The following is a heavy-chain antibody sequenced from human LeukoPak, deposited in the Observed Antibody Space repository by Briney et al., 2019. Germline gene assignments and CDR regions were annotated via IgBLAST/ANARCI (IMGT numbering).Heavy chain of an antibody. CDR3: ARAGLYSGSSFDY. V-gene: IGHV3-30*03. CDR2: ISYDGSNK. Sequence: GGSLRLSCAASGFTFSSYGMHWVRQAPGKGLEWVAVISYDGSNKYYADSVKGRFTISRDNAKNSLYLQMNSLRAEDTAVYYCARAGLYSGSSFDYWGQGTLVTVSS. CDR1: GFTFSSYG. D-gene: IGHD4-11*01. J-gene: IGHJ4*02.